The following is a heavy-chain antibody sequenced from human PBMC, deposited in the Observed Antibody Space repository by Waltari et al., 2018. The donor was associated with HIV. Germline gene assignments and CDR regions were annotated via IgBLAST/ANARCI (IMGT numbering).Heavy chain of an antibody. J-gene: IGHJ6*02. V-gene: IGHV3-53*01. CDR1: GFTVSSND. CDR2: IQSGGNI. CDR3: AAYCGSDCYSMLQYGVDV. Sequence: EVQLVESGGDLTQPGGSLRIPCAASGFTVSSNDTTSVRQAPGTGLELVSFIQSGGNISYADSVKGRFTVSRDNSKNSMYLQMNSLRAEDTAVYYCAAYCGSDCYSMLQYGVDVWGHGTTVIVSS. D-gene: IGHD2-21*02.